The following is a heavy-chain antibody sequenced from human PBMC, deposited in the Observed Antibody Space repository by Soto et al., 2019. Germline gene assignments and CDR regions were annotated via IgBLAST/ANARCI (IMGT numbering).Heavy chain of an antibody. CDR2: ISYDGSNK. V-gene: IGHV3-30-3*01. Sequence: GGSLRLSCATSGFTFKSYTLHWVRQTPGRGLQWVAVISYDGSNKYYADSVRGRFTISRDNSNSTLYLQMNSLRADDSAVYYCVGASMWTGKGLEYWGQGALVTVSS. CDR3: VGASMWTGKGLEY. D-gene: IGHD3-10*02. J-gene: IGHJ4*02. CDR1: GFTFKSYT.